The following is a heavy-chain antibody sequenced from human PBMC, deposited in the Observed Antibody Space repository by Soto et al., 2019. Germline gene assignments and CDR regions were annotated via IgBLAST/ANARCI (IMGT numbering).Heavy chain of an antibody. CDR2: IYPGDSDT. CDR1: GYSFTSYW. Sequence: PGESLKISCKGSGYSFTSYWIGWVRQMPGKGLEWMGIIYPGDSDTTYSPSFQGQVTISADKSISTAYLQWNSLKASDIAMYYCARRIPILGGIGAFDIWGQGTMVTVSS. V-gene: IGHV5-51*01. J-gene: IGHJ3*02. D-gene: IGHD3-3*01. CDR3: ARRIPILGGIGAFDI.